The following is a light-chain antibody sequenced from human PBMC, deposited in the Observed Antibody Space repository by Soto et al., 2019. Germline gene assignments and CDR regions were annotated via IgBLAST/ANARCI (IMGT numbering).Light chain of an antibody. CDR2: SNN. Sequence: QSVLTQQPSASVTPGQRVTISCSGSSSNIGSNTVNWYQQLPGTAPNRPLYSNNQRPSGVPDRFSGSKPGTSASLAILGRPSEEEADYYCAAWDDSLTGVVFGGGTKLTVL. CDR1: SSNIGSNT. V-gene: IGLV1-44*01. J-gene: IGLJ2*01. CDR3: AAWDDSLTGVV.